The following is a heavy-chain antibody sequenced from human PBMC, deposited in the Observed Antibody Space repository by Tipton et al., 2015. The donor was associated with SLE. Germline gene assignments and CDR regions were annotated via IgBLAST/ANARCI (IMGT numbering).Heavy chain of an antibody. CDR3: ARSRCITTSCLLRVRLYIDV. J-gene: IGHJ6*03. D-gene: IGHD2-2*01. CDR1: GGSVTSGSFY. CDR2: IYTSGST. Sequence: TLSLTCTVSGGSVTSGSFYWNWIRQPAGKGLAWIGHIYTSGSTNYNAALDSPVTMSVDTSNNQFSLQLTSVTAADTAVYYCARSRCITTSCLLRVRLYIDVWGKGTTVTVSS. V-gene: IGHV4-61*09.